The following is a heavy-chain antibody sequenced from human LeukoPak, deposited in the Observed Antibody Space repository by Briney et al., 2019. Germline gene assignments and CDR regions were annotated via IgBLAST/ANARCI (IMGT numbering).Heavy chain of an antibody. CDR2: ISGGVGST. CDR3: VRDGSSWGNFDY. Sequence: GGTLRLSCAASGFTFNIYGMGWVRQAPGKGLEWVSTISGGVGSTYYADSVKGRFTISRDNAKNSLYLQMNSLRTEDTAVYYCVRDGSSWGNFDYWGQGTLVSVSS. J-gene: IGHJ4*02. D-gene: IGHD7-27*01. CDR1: GFTFNIYG. V-gene: IGHV3-23*01.